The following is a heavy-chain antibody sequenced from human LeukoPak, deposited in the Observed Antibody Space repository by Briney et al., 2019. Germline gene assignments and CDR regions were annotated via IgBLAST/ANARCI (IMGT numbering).Heavy chain of an antibody. CDR3: AGDVDTVMLNAFDI. D-gene: IGHD5-18*01. CDR1: GGSISSYY. V-gene: IGHV4-59*08. Sequence: SETLSLTCTVSGGSISSYYWSWVRQPPGKGLEWIGYIYYTGSATHNPSLNSRVTISLDTSKNQFSLKLSSVTAADTAVYYCAGDVDTVMLNAFDIWGQGTVVTVSS. CDR2: IYYTGSA. J-gene: IGHJ3*02.